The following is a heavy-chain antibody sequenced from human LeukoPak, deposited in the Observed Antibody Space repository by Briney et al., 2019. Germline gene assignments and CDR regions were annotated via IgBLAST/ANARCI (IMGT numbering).Heavy chain of an antibody. V-gene: IGHV4-59*01. Sequence: PSEPLSLTCTVSGGSISSYYWRWIRQPPGEGVEWIGYIYYSGSTNYNPSLKSRVTISVDTSKNQFSLKLSSVTAADTAVYYCARGDYDSSGYYLGPLFDYWGQGTRVTVSS. CDR2: IYYSGST. CDR3: ARGDYDSSGYYLGPLFDY. D-gene: IGHD3-22*01. J-gene: IGHJ4*02. CDR1: GGSISSYY.